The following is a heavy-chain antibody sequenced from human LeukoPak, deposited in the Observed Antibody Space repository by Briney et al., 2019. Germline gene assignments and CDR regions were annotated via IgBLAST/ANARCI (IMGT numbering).Heavy chain of an antibody. CDR3: AREGDSSGYPFDY. CDR2: IYYSGST. CDR1: GGSISSGGYY. Sequence: SETLSLTCTVSGGSISSGGYYWSWIRQHPGKGLEWIGYIYYSGSTYYNPSLKSRVTISVDSSKNQFSLNLRSVTAADTAVYYCAREGDSSGYPFDYWGQGTLVTVSS. J-gene: IGHJ4*02. D-gene: IGHD3-22*01. V-gene: IGHV4-31*03.